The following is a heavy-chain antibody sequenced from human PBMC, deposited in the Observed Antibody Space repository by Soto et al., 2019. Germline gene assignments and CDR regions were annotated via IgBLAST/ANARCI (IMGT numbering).Heavy chain of an antibody. J-gene: IGHJ4*02. V-gene: IGHV3-48*02. D-gene: IGHD2-15*01. CDR2: ITSGSTTI. CDR1: GFTFTSHS. CDR3: ARSCSGGGCYRQIDY. Sequence: GGSLRLSCAASGFTFTSHSMNWVRQVPGRGLEWISYITSGSTTIYYGDSVKGRFTISRDNAKNSVYLQMSSLRDEDTAVYYCARSCSGGGCYRQIDYWGQGTLVTVSS.